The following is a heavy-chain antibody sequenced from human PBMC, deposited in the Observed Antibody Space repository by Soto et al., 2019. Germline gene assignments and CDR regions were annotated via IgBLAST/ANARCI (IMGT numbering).Heavy chain of an antibody. D-gene: IGHD1-26*01. J-gene: IGHJ4*02. CDR2: IKSKTDGGTT. CDR3: TTGRDDLLY. Sequence: EVQLVESGGGLVKPGGSLRLSCAVSGFTFDKVWMNWVRQAPGKGLEWVGRIKSKTDGGTTDYAAPEKGRFTISREGSKNMLYLQMHSLKTEDTGMYFCTTGRDDLLYWGQGTLVTVSS. V-gene: IGHV3-15*07. CDR1: GFTFDKVW.